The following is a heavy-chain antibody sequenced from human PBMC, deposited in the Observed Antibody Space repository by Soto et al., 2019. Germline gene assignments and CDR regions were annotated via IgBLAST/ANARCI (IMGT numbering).Heavy chain of an antibody. Sequence: PSETLSLTCTVSGGSISSYYWSWIRQPPGKGLEWIGYIYYSGSTNYNPSLKSRVTISVDKSKNQFSLKLSSVTAADTAVYYCARVKLRGYYFDYWGQGTLVTVSS. CDR1: GGSISSYY. CDR3: ARVKLRGYYFDY. V-gene: IGHV4-59*12. CDR2: IYYSGST. J-gene: IGHJ4*02. D-gene: IGHD1-7*01.